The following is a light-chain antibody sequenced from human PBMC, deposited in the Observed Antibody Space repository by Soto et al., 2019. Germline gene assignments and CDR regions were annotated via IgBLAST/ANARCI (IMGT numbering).Light chain of an antibody. J-gene: IGLJ3*02. CDR1: SSDVGGYNY. CDR2: DVS. Sequence: QSALTQPRSVSGSPGQSVTISCTGTSSDVGGYNYVSWYQQHPGKAPKLMIYDVSKRPSGVPDRFSGSKSGTTASLTISGLQAEDEADYYCCSYAGSYTWVFDGGTKLTVL. CDR3: CSYAGSYTWV. V-gene: IGLV2-11*01.